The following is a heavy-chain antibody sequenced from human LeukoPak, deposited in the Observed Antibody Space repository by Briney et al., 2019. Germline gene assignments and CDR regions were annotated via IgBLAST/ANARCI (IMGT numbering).Heavy chain of an antibody. V-gene: IGHV3-23*01. D-gene: IGHD3-22*01. Sequence: QPGGSLRLSCAASGFTFSSYAMTWVRQAPGKGLEWVSVIGYSGGDIQYADSVKGRFTISRDNSKNTLYLQMNSLRAEDTAVYYCARDQRNYYDSSGYLDYWGQGTLVTVSS. CDR3: ARDQRNYYDSSGYLDY. CDR2: IGYSGGDI. CDR1: GFTFSSYA. J-gene: IGHJ4*02.